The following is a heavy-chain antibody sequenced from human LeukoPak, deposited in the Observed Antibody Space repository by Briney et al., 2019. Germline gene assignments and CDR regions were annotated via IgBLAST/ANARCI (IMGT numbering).Heavy chain of an antibody. V-gene: IGHV3-23*01. CDR3: AKENGYYYKGFDY. Sequence: GGSLRLSCAASGFIFSSYAMSWVRQAPGKGLEWVSTISVSGSSTYYAYSVKARFTISRDSSKNTLYLQMNSLRAEDTAIYYCAKENGYYYKGFDYWGQGTLVTVSS. D-gene: IGHD3-22*01. J-gene: IGHJ4*02. CDR2: ISVSGSST. CDR1: GFIFSSYA.